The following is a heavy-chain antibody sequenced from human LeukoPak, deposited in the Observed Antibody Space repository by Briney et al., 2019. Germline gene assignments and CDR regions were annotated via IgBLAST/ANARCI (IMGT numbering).Heavy chain of an antibody. CDR2: IYSGDNT. Sequence: PGGSLRLSCAASGSTFSNNYMSWVRQAPGKGLEWVSVIYSGDNTYYVESVKGRFTISRDNSKNTLFLQMNRLRAEDTAVYYCAGRRVLDASFDYWGQGTLVTVSS. CDR1: GSTFSNNY. V-gene: IGHV3-66*02. CDR3: AGRRVLDASFDY. J-gene: IGHJ4*02. D-gene: IGHD3-16*01.